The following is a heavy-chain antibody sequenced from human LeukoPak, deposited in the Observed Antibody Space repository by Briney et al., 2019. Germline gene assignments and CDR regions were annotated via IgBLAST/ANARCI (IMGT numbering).Heavy chain of an antibody. Sequence: GRSLRLSCAASGFTFSSYGMHWVRQAPGKGLEWVAVIWYDGSNKYYADSVKGRFTISRDNSKNTLYLQMNSLRAEDAAVYYCARVGGGYNSYYFDYWGQGTLVTVSS. J-gene: IGHJ4*02. CDR2: IWYDGSNK. CDR1: GFTFSSYG. V-gene: IGHV3-33*01. D-gene: IGHD5-24*01. CDR3: ARVGGGYNSYYFDY.